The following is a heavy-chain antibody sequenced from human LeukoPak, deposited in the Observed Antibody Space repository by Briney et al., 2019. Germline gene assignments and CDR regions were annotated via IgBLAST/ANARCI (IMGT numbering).Heavy chain of an antibody. Sequence: GGSLRLSCAASGFTFSDYYMSWIRQAPGKGLEWVSTIKGIGPTTYYADSVKGRFTISRDNAKNSLFLQMSSLSADDTAIYYCARAGELRYMDVWGKGTAVTVSS. J-gene: IGHJ6*03. CDR3: ARAGELRYMDV. CDR1: GFTFSDYY. D-gene: IGHD3-16*01. V-gene: IGHV3-11*04. CDR2: IKGIGPTT.